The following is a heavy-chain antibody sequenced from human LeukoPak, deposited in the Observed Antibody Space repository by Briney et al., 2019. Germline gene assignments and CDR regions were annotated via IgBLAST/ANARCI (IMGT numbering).Heavy chain of an antibody. D-gene: IGHD4-17*01. J-gene: IGHJ6*02. V-gene: IGHV1-8*01. CDR2: MNPNSGNT. Sequence: ASVKVSCKASGHTFTSYDINWVRQATGQGLEWMGWMNPNSGNTGYAQKFKGRVTMTRNTSISTAYMELSSLRSEDTAVYYCARGYGDYYYYGMDVWGQGTTVTVSS. CDR3: ARGYGDYYYYGMDV. CDR1: GHTFTSYD.